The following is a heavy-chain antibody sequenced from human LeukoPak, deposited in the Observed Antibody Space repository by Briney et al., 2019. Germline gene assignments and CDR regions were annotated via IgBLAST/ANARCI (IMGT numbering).Heavy chain of an antibody. CDR2: TYTSGST. Sequence: SETLSLTCTVSGGSISSGSYDWSWIRQPAGKGLEWIGRTYTSGSTNYNPSLKSRVTISVDTSKNQFSLKLSSVTAADTAVYYCARDIVGNYYDSSGQDYWGQGSLVTVSS. CDR1: GGSISSGSYD. J-gene: IGHJ4*02. V-gene: IGHV4-61*02. D-gene: IGHD3-22*01. CDR3: ARDIVGNYYDSSGQDY.